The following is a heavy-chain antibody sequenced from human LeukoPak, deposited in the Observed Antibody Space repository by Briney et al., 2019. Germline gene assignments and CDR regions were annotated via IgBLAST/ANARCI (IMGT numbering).Heavy chain of an antibody. CDR1: GGSISSSSYY. J-gene: IGHJ4*02. D-gene: IGHD6-6*01. CDR2: INHSGST. V-gene: IGHV4-39*07. Sequence: KSSETLSLTCTVSGGSISSSSYYWGWIRQPPGKGLEWIGEINHSGSTNYNPSLKSRVTISVDTSKNQFSLKLSSVTAADTAVYYCARGWGVAARKGLGYWGQGTLVTVSS. CDR3: ARGWGVAARKGLGY.